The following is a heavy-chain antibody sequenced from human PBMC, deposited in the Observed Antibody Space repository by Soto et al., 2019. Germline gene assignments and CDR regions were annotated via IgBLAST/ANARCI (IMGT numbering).Heavy chain of an antibody. V-gene: IGHV3-23*01. CDR3: AKKAVAGMGAYYYGMDV. Sequence: GGSLRLCFAASGVTFSDYARSWVRQATGKWLEWVSAISGSGGSTYYADSVKGRLTISRDNSKNPLYLQMNSLRAEATAVYYCAKKAVAGMGAYYYGMDVWGQGTTVTVSS. CDR1: GVTFSDYA. CDR2: ISGSGGST. D-gene: IGHD6-19*01. J-gene: IGHJ6*02.